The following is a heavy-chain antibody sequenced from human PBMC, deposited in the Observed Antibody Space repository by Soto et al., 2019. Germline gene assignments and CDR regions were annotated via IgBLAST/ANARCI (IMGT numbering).Heavy chain of an antibody. CDR3: ARHALTFYDFWSGSPLDY. Sequence: QVQLQESGPGLVKPSETLSLTCTVSGGSISSYYWSWIRQPPGKGLEWIGYIYYSGSNNYNPSLKSRVTISVATSKNHFSLKLSSVTAADTAVYYCARHALTFYDFWSGSPLDYWGQGTLVTVSS. D-gene: IGHD3-3*01. CDR1: GGSISSYY. V-gene: IGHV4-59*08. CDR2: IYYSGSN. J-gene: IGHJ4*02.